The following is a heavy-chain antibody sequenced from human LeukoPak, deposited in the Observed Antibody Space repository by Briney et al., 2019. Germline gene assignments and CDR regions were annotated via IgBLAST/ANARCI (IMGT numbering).Heavy chain of an antibody. CDR3: ARGPFSITGTRFVVWFDP. CDR2: INHSGST. CDR1: GGSFSGYY. Sequence: SETLSLTCAVYGGSFSGYYWSWIRQPPGKGLEWIGEINHSGSTNYNPSLKSRVTISVDTSKNQFSLKLSSVTAADTAVYYCARGPFSITGTRFVVWFDPWGQGTLVTVSS. D-gene: IGHD1-7*01. V-gene: IGHV4-34*01. J-gene: IGHJ5*02.